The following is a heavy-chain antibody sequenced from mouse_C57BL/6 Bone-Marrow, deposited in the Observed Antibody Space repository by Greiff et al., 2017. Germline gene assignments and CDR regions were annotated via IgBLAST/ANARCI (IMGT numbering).Heavy chain of an antibody. V-gene: IGHV7-3*01. CDR1: GFTFTDYY. D-gene: IGHD1-1*01. CDR2: IRNKANGYTT. CDR3: ARYDTTVVATDFDV. Sequence: EVQGVESGGGLVQPGGSLSLSCAASGFTFTDYYMSWVRQPPGKALEWLGFIRNKANGYTTEYSASVKGRFTISRDNSQSILYLQMNALRAEDSATYYCARYDTTVVATDFDVWGTGTTVTVSS. J-gene: IGHJ1*03.